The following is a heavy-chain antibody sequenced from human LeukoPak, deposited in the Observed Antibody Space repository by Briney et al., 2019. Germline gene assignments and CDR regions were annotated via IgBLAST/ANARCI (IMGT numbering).Heavy chain of an antibody. CDR3: AQVRGILAFDI. D-gene: IGHD3-10*01. Sequence: PSETLSLTCAVYGGSFSGYYWSWIRQPPGKGLEWIGEINHSGSTNYNPSLKSRVTISVDTSKNQFSLKLSSVTAADTAVYYCAQVRGILAFDIWGQGTMVTVSS. J-gene: IGHJ3*02. CDR2: INHSGST. V-gene: IGHV4-34*01. CDR1: GGSFSGYY.